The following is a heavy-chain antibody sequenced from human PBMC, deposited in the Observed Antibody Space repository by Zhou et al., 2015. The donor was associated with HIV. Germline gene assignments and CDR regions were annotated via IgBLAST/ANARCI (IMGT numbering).Heavy chain of an antibody. V-gene: IGHV1-69*01. CDR1: GGTFSSYA. CDR3: ARDLGRQXMSSYIDY. CDR2: IIPLFGPA. Sequence: QVQPVQSGAEVKKPGSSVKVSCKASGGTFSSYAINWVRQAPGQGLEWMGGIIPLFGPATYAQKFQGRVTITADESTSTSYMELTRLTSDDTAVYYCARDLGRQXMSSYIDYWGQGTLLTVSS. J-gene: IGHJ4*02.